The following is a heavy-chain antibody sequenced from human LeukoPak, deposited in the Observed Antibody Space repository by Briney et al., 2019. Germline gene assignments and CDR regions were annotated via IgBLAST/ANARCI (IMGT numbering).Heavy chain of an antibody. D-gene: IGHD2-15*01. CDR3: ARDGAASFDY. J-gene: IGHJ4*02. CDR2: IYYSGST. Sequence: SETLSLTCTVSGGSISSSSNYWGWIRQPPGKGLEWIGSIYYSGSTYYNPSLKSRVTISVDTSKNQFSLKLSSVTAADTAVYYCARDGAASFDYWGQGTLVTVSS. V-gene: IGHV4-39*07. CDR1: GGSISSSSNY.